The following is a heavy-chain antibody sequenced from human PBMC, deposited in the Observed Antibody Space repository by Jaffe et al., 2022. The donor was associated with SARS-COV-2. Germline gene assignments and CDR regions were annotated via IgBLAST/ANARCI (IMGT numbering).Heavy chain of an antibody. CDR1: GYTFTGYY. V-gene: IGHV1-2*02. CDR2: INPNSGGT. CDR3: AREWKVDTAMGYYYYYGMDV. J-gene: IGHJ6*02. Sequence: QVQLVQSGAEVKKPGASVKVSCKASGYTFTGYYMHWVRQAPGQGLEWMGWINPNSGGTNYAQKFQGRVTMTRDTSISTAYMELSRLRSDDTAVYYCAREWKVDTAMGYYYYYGMDVWGQGTTVTVSS. D-gene: IGHD5-18*01.